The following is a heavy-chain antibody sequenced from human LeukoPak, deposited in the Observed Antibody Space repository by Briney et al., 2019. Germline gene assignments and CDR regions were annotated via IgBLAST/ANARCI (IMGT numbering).Heavy chain of an antibody. CDR2: INHSGST. CDR1: VGSFSGYY. V-gene: IGHV4-34*01. Sequence: SDTLSLTCAVYVGSFSGYYWSWLRQPPGKGLEWIGEINHSGSTNYNPSLKSRVTISVDTSKNQFSLKLSSVTAADTAVYYCARVAPTGGPKSYFDYWGQGTLVTVSS. D-gene: IGHD7-27*01. CDR3: ARVAPTGGPKSYFDY. J-gene: IGHJ4*02.